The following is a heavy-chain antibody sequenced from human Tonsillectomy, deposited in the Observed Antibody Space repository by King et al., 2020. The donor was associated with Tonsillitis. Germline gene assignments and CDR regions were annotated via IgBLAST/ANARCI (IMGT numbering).Heavy chain of an antibody. V-gene: IGHV3-30*18. J-gene: IGHJ4*02. CDR2: ISYDGSNK. CDR3: AKADDYVWGNYRYPLDH. Sequence: VQLVESGGGVVQPGRSLRLSCAASGFTFSVYGMHWVRQAPGKGLEWVAVISYDGSNKYYADSVKGRFTISRDNSKNTLYLQMNSLRAEDTAVYYCAKADDYVWGNYRYPLDHWGQGTLVTVSS. D-gene: IGHD3-16*02. CDR1: GFTFSVYG.